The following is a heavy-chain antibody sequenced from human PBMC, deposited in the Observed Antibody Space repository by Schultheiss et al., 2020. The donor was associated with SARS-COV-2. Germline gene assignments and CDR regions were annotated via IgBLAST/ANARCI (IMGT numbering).Heavy chain of an antibody. V-gene: IGHV4-59*01. CDR2: IYYSGST. J-gene: IGHJ4*02. CDR1: GGSISSYY. Sequence: SETLSLTCTVSGGSISSYYWSWIRQPPGKGLEWIGYIYYSGSTNYNPSLKSRVTMSVDTSKNQFSLKLSSVTAADTAVYYCARVDIVATTLDYWGQGTLVTVSS. CDR3: ARVDIVATTLDY. D-gene: IGHD5-12*01.